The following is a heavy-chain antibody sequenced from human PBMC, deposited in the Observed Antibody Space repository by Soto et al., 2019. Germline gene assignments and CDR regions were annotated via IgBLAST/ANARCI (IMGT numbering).Heavy chain of an antibody. CDR1: GFTFSHYS. Sequence: EVQLLESGGGLVQPGGSLRLSCAASGFTFSHYSMSWVRQAPGKGLQWVSTIFGSGAPTHYADSVKSRFGISRDNSNNMLFLEMNSLKDEDTAVYYCTREASSWGFAFDLWGQGTKVAGSS. D-gene: IGHD3-16*01. J-gene: IGHJ3*01. V-gene: IGHV3-23*01. CDR2: IFGSGAPT. CDR3: TREASSWGFAFDL.